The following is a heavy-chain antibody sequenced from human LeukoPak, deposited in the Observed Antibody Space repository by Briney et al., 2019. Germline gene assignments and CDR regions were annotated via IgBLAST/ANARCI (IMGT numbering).Heavy chain of an antibody. Sequence: PGGSLRLSCAASGFTFDDYAMHWVRQAPGKGLEWVSLISGDGGSTYYADSVKGRFTISRDNSKNSLYLQMNSLRTEDTALYYCARAGGWPPDDAFDIWGQGTMVTVSS. CDR3: ARAGGWPPDDAFDI. CDR2: ISGDGGST. V-gene: IGHV3-43*02. CDR1: GFTFDDYA. D-gene: IGHD6-19*01. J-gene: IGHJ3*02.